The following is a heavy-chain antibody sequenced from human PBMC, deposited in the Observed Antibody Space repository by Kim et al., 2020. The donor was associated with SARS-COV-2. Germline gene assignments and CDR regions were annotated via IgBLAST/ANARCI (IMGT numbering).Heavy chain of an antibody. CDR2: INHSGST. CDR3: ARGGDAYYFDY. Sequence: SETLSLTCAVYGGSFSGYYWSWIRQPPGKGLEWIGEINHSGSTNYNPSLKSRVTISVDTSKNQFSLKLSSVTAADTAVYYCARGGDAYYFDYWGQGTLVT. V-gene: IGHV4-34*01. D-gene: IGHD2-21*02. J-gene: IGHJ4*02. CDR1: GGSFSGYY.